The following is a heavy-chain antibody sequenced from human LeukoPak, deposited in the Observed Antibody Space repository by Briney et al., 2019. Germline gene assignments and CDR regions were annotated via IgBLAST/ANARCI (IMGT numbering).Heavy chain of an antibody. V-gene: IGHV1-2*02. CDR3: ARDCELFTPDYGDFNWFDP. D-gene: IGHD4-17*01. Sequence: ASVKVSCKASGYTFTGYYMHWVRQAPGQGLEWMGWINPNSGGTNYAQKFQGRVTMTRDTSISTAYMELSRPRSDDTAVYYCARDCELFTPDYGDFNWFDPWGQGTLVTVSS. CDR1: GYTFTGYY. J-gene: IGHJ5*02. CDR2: INPNSGGT.